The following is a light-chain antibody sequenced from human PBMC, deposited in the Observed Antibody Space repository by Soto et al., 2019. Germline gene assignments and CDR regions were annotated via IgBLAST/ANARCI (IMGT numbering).Light chain of an antibody. CDR2: DAS. CDR1: QSVSSY. V-gene: IGKV3-11*01. Sequence: EIVLTQSPATLSLSPGERATLSCRASQSVSSYLAWYQQKPGQAPRLLIYDASNRATGIPDRFSGSGSGTDFTLTITCLEPEDFAVYYCQQRSNWPLTFGQGTRLEIK. J-gene: IGKJ5*01. CDR3: QQRSNWPLT.